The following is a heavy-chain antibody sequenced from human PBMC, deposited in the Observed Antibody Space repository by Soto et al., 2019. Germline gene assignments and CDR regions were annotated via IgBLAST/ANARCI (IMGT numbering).Heavy chain of an antibody. D-gene: IGHD5-12*01. CDR2: IYYSGST. J-gene: IGHJ6*02. CDR1: GGSISSYY. V-gene: IGHV4-59*01. CDR3: ARDSGRHGVATIMDYYYYGMDV. Sequence: SETLSLTCTVSGGSISSYYWSWIRQPPGKGLEWIGYIYYSGSTNYNPSLKSRVTISVDTSKNQFSLKLSSVTAADTAVYYCARDSGRHGVATIMDYYYYGMDVWGQGTTVTV.